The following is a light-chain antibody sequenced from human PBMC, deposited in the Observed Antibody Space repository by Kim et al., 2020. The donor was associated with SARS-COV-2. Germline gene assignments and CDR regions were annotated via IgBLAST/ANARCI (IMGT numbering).Light chain of an antibody. CDR3: QQLNNLYT. CDR1: QDISSA. CDR2: DAS. J-gene: IGKJ2*01. Sequence: LSTSVADRVTIPCRASQDISSALAWYQQKPGEAPNLLIYDASTLESGVPSRFSGSGSGTDFTLTISSLQPEDFATYYCQQLNNLYTFGQGTKLEI. V-gene: IGKV1D-13*01.